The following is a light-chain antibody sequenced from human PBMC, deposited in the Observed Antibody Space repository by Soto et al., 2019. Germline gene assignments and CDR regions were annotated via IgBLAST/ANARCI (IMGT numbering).Light chain of an antibody. CDR1: QTISSTY. J-gene: IGKJ3*01. V-gene: IGKV3-20*01. Sequence: EIVLTQSPGTLSLSPGKRATLSCRASQTISSTYLAWYQQRPGQAPRLLIYGASSRATGIPDSFSGRGSGTDFALTISRLEPEDFAVYYCQHYGSSLPITFGPGTKVDIK. CDR2: GAS. CDR3: QHYGSSLPIT.